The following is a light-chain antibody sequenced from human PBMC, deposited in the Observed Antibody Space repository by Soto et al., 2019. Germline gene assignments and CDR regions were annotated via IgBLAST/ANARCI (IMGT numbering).Light chain of an antibody. CDR1: QSVSSN. V-gene: IGKV3-15*01. CDR3: QQYNNWPPWT. J-gene: IGKJ1*01. CDR2: GAS. Sequence: EIVMTQPPATLSVSPGERATLSCRASQSVSSNLAWYQQTPGQAPRLLIYGASTRATGIPARFSGSGSGTEFTLTISSLQSEDFAVYYCQQYNNWPPWTFGQGTKVEIK.